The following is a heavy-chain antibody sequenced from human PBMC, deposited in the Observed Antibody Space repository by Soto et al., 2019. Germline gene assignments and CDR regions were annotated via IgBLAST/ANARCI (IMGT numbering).Heavy chain of an antibody. CDR2: IIPILGIA. CDR1: GGTFSSYT. Sequence: QVQLVQSGAEVKKPGSSVKVSCKASGGTFSSYTISWVRQAPGQGLEWMGRIIPILGIANYAQKVQGRVTITADKSTSTAYMELSSLRSEDTAVYYCARDHSSSQWYYFDYWGQGTLVTVSS. CDR3: ARDHSSSQWYYFDY. V-gene: IGHV1-69*08. D-gene: IGHD6-13*01. J-gene: IGHJ4*02.